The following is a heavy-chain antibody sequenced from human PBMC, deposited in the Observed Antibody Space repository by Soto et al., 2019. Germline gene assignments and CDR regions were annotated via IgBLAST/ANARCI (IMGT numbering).Heavy chain of an antibody. CDR1: GFPFIDHC. V-gene: IGHV3-11*01. Sequence: LCYAASGFPFIDHCVIWISQDPGKGLEWVSYISSSGSTIYYADSVKGRFTISRDNAKNSLYLQMNSLRAEDTAVYYCARDLQHYDFWSGYHYYCGMDVWGQVTTVNVS. D-gene: IGHD3-3*01. CDR2: ISSSGSTI. J-gene: IGHJ6*02. CDR3: ARDLQHYDFWSGYHYYCGMDV.